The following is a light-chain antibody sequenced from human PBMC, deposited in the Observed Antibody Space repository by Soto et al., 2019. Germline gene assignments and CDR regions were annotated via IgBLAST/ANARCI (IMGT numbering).Light chain of an antibody. CDR1: SSNIGSNT. CDR2: SNN. J-gene: IGLJ1*01. V-gene: IGLV1-44*01. Sequence: QPVLTQPPSXXXTXXXXXXISCSGSSSNIGSNTVNWYQQLPGTAPKLLIYSNNQRPSGVPDRFSGSKSGTSASLAISGLQSEDEADYYCAAWDDSLNGFYVFGTGTKLTVL. CDR3: AAWDDSLNGFYV.